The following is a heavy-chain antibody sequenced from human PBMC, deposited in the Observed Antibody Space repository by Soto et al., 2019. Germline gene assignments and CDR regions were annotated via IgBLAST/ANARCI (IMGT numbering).Heavy chain of an antibody. D-gene: IGHD3-10*01. CDR3: ARRWSYYLDF. J-gene: IGHJ4*02. CDR2: ISYDGSD. V-gene: IGHV3-33*05. Sequence: PGGSRRRSWVASGFPFRYFVMHWVRQAPGKGLEWVALISYDGSDYADSVKGRFTISRDDSRDTLFLHMDNLRPDDTGVYYCARRWSYYLDFWGQGTLVTVSS. CDR1: GFPFRYFV.